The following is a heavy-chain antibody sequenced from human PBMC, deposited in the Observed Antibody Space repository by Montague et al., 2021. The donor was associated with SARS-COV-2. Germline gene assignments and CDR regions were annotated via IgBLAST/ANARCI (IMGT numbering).Heavy chain of an antibody. J-gene: IGHJ4*02. V-gene: IGHV4-34*01. Sequence: SETLSLTCAVYGGSFSGYYWNWIRQPPGKGLEWIEEINHSGSTNYNPSLKSRVTISVDTSNNQFSLKLTSVTAADTAVYYCARGPTNNIGMVDTRLDYWGQGTLVTVSS. D-gene: IGHD5-12*01. CDR1: GGSFSGYY. CDR3: ARGPTNNIGMVDTRLDY. CDR2: INHSGST.